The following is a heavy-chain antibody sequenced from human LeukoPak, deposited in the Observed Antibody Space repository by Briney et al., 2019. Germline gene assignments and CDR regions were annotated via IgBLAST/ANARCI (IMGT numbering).Heavy chain of an antibody. V-gene: IGHV4-59*01. D-gene: IGHD6-13*01. CDR1: GGSISSYY. CDR2: IYYSGST. CDR3: ARVAYSSSWYTRSSWFDP. J-gene: IGHJ5*02. Sequence: PSETLSLTCTVSGGSISSYYWSWIRQPPGKGLEWIGYIYYSGSTNYNPSLKSRVTISVDKSKNQFYLKLSSVTAEDTAVYYCARVAYSSSWYTRSSWFDPWGQGTLVTVSS.